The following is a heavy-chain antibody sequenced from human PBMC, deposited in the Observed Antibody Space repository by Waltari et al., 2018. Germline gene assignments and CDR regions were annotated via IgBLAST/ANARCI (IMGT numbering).Heavy chain of an antibody. CDR2: IYYSVST. D-gene: IGHD2-2*01. Sequence: QVQLQESGPGLVKPSETLSLTCTVSGGSISSYYWSWIRQPPGKGLEWIGYIYYSVSTDYNPALKRRVTISVDTSKNQFSLKLSSVTAADTAVYYCARDSAWISDFDYYYRDVWGKGTAVTVSS. CDR1: GGSISSYY. V-gene: IGHV4-59*01. CDR3: ARDSAWISDFDYYYRDV. J-gene: IGHJ6*03.